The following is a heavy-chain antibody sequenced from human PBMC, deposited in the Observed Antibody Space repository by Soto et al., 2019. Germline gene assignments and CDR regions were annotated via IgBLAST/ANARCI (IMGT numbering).Heavy chain of an antibody. D-gene: IGHD3-10*01. Sequence: QVQLEQSGAEVKMPGSSVRLSCKASGGSFYSYVFFWVRQAPGQGLEYMGGIIPLFNTPSYSQKFHGRATIAVDGATHAAHLDLNSLTSEDTALYFCATTGRDGDEFDSFVQYWGQGSLVTVAS. CDR3: ATTGRDGDEFDSFVQY. CDR2: IIPLFNTP. CDR1: GGSFYSYV. J-gene: IGHJ4*02. V-gene: IGHV1-69*01.